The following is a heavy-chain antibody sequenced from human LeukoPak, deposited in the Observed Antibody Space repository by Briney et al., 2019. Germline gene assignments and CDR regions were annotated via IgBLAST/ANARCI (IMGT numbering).Heavy chain of an antibody. CDR1: GGSFTSDY. CDR2: INHSGST. Sequence: SETLSLTCIVSGGSFTSDYWTWIRQPPGKGLEWIGEINHSGSTNYNPSLKSRVTISVDTSKNQFSLKLSSVTAADTAVYYCARQRQVVRGVQRGRYNWFDPWGQGTLVAVSS. CDR3: ARQRQVVRGVQRGRYNWFDP. D-gene: IGHD3-10*01. J-gene: IGHJ5*02. V-gene: IGHV4-34*01.